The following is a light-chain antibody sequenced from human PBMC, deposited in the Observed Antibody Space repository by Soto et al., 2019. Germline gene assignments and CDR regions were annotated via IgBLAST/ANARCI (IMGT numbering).Light chain of an antibody. CDR1: QSVSSK. Sequence: EIVLTHTPSTLSVSAFNSSPPSFRASQSVSSKLAWYQQKPGQAPRLLIYDASTRATGIPARFSGSGSGTEFTLIICSLQSEDFAVYYCQQFNKRPRKFGQGSKVDIK. CDR3: QQFNKRPRK. CDR2: DAS. J-gene: IGKJ1*01. V-gene: IGKV3-15*01.